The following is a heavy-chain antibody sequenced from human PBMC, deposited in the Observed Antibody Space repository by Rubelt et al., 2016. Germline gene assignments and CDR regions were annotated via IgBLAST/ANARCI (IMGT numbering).Heavy chain of an antibody. V-gene: IGHV4-59*01. J-gene: IGHJ3*02. CDR1: GGSIDTYY. CDR2: INHSGNT. D-gene: IGHD5-12*01. Sequence: QVQLQESGPGLVKPSETLSLTCTVSGGSIDTYYWTWIRQPPGKGLEWIGEINHSGNTNYNPSLKSRVTISIDTSKGPFSRKLSPVTAADTVVYYCSREGKVVATIGAFDIGGQGTMVTVSS. CDR3: SREGKVVATIGAFDI.